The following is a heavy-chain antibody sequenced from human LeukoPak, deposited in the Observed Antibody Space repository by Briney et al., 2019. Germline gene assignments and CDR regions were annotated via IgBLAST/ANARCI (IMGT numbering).Heavy chain of an antibody. J-gene: IGHJ4*02. D-gene: IGHD6-13*01. CDR3: ARFSSIAAAFDY. CDR1: GGSISSGSYY. V-gene: IGHV4-61*02. Sequence: SQTLSLTCTVSGGSISSGSYYWSWIRQPAGKGLEWIGRIYTSGSTNYNPSLKSRVTISVDTSKNQFSLRLSSVTAADTAVYYCARFSSIAAAFDYWGLGTLVTVSS. CDR2: IYTSGST.